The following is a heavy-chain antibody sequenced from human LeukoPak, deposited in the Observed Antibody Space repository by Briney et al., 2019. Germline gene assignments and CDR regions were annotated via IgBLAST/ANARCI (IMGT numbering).Heavy chain of an antibody. V-gene: IGHV4-39*01. CDR2: INYSGRT. CDR1: GGSIRSPSYY. J-gene: IGHJ5*02. D-gene: IGHD3-10*01. CDR3: GRRGAGLNLFGP. Sequence: PSETLSLTCTVSGGSIRSPSYYWGWIRQPPGQGLEWIGSINYSGRTFYNPSRKSRVTLSVDTSKNQFSLNLTYVTTADTALYFCGRRGAGLNLFGPWGQGTLVTVSS.